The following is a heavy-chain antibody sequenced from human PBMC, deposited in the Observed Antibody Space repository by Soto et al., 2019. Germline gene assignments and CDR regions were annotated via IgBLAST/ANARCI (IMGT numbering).Heavy chain of an antibody. D-gene: IGHD6-19*01. V-gene: IGHV4-59*01. CDR3: ARDREAGYNFYYGMDV. CDR2: IYYSGST. J-gene: IGHJ6*02. CDR1: GGSISSYY. Sequence: ETLSLTCTVSGGSISSYYWSWIRQPPGKGLEWIGYIYYSGSTNYNPSLKSRVTISVDTSKNQFSLKLSSVTAADTAVYYCARDREAGYNFYYGMDVWGQGTTVTVSS.